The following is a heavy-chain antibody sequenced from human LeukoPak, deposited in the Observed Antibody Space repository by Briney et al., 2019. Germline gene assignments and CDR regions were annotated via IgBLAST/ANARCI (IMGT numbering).Heavy chain of an antibody. V-gene: IGHV4-34*01. Sequence: SETLSLTCAVYGGSFSGYYWSWIRQPPGKGLEWIGEIDHSGSTNYNPSLKSRVTISVDTSKNQFSLKLSSVTAADTAVYYCARDLRVLLWFGESRALRYFDLWGRGTLVTVSS. D-gene: IGHD3-10*01. CDR3: ARDLRVLLWFGESRALRYFDL. CDR1: GGSFSGYY. CDR2: IDHSGST. J-gene: IGHJ2*01.